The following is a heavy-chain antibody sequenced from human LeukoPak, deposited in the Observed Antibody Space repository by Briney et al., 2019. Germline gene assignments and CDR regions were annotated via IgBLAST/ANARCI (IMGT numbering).Heavy chain of an antibody. Sequence: PGGTLRLSCAASGFTFSSYGMSWVRQDPGQGLEWVSAISGSGGSTYYADSVKGRFTISRDNSKNTLYLQMNSLRAEDTAVYYCARGPSGYHHTGGQGTLVTVSS. V-gene: IGHV3-23*01. CDR1: GFTFSSYG. J-gene: IGHJ4*02. D-gene: IGHD5-12*01. CDR3: ARGPSGYHHT. CDR2: ISGSGGST.